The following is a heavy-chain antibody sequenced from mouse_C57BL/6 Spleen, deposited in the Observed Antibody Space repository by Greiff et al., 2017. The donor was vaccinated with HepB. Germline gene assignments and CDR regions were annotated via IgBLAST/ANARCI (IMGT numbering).Heavy chain of an antibody. D-gene: IGHD3-1*01. CDR2: IYPGDGDT. CDR1: GYAFSSSW. CDR3: ARGAARGLVDY. V-gene: IGHV1-82*01. Sequence: VKLQESGPELVKPGASVKISCKASGYAFSSSWMNWVKQRPGKGLEWIGRIYPGDGDTNYNGKFKGKATLTADKSSSTAYMQLSSLTSEDSAVYFCARGAARGLVDYWGQGTTLTVSS. J-gene: IGHJ2*01.